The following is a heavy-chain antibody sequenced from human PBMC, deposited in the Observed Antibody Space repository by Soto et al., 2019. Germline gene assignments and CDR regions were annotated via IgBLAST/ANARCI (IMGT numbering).Heavy chain of an antibody. CDR1: GGTFSSYA. J-gene: IGHJ5*02. Sequence: QVQLVQSGAEVKKPGSSVKGTCKASGGTFSSYAISWVRQAPGQGLEWMGGIIPIFGTANYAQKFQGRVTITADESTSTAYMELSSLRSEDTAVYYCAMATEDYCSGGRCYSHWFDPWGQGTLVTVSS. D-gene: IGHD2-15*01. CDR2: IIPIFGTA. CDR3: AMATEDYCSGGRCYSHWFDP. V-gene: IGHV1-69*01.